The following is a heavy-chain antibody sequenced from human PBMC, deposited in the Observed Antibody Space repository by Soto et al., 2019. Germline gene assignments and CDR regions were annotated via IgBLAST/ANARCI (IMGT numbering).Heavy chain of an antibody. D-gene: IGHD6-6*01. CDR3: ARDASGSSSFNWFDP. CDR2: IYSSGRT. J-gene: IGHJ5*02. CDR1: GGSISSYY. V-gene: IGHV4-4*07. Sequence: SETLSLTGTVSGGSISSYYWSWIRQPAGKGLEWIGRIYSSGRTRYNYSLESRVTMSVDTSKKQFSLKLSSVTAADTAVYYCARDASGSSSFNWFDPWGQGTLVTVSS.